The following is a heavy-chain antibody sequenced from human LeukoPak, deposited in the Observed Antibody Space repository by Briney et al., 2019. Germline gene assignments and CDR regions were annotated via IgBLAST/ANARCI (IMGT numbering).Heavy chain of an antibody. V-gene: IGHV4-34*01. Sequence: PSETLSLTCAVYGGSLSGYYWSWIRQPPGKGLEWIGEINHSGSTNYNPSLKSRVTISVDMSKNQFSLKLSSVTAADTAVYYCARRYQPARFDPWGQGTLVTVSS. CDR1: GGSLSGYY. J-gene: IGHJ5*02. CDR2: INHSGST. CDR3: ARRYQPARFDP. D-gene: IGHD1-14*01.